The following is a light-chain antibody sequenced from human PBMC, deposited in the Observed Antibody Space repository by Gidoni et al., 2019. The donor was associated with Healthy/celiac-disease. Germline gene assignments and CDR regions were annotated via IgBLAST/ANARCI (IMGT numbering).Light chain of an antibody. CDR2: QDS. CDR3: QAWDSSTVV. J-gene: IGLJ2*01. V-gene: IGLV3-1*01. Sequence: SYELTQPPSVSVSPGQTASLTCAGENSGDKYACWHQQKPGQSPVLVIYQDSKRPSGIPERFSGSNSGNTATLTISGTQAMDEADYYCQAWDSSTVVVGGGTKLTVL. CDR1: NSGDKY.